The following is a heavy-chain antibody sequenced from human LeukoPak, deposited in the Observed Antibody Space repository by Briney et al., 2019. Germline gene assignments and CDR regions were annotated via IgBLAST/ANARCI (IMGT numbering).Heavy chain of an antibody. CDR2: ISPSGSTI. CDR3: AKGYGGD. V-gene: IGHV3-48*03. J-gene: IGHJ4*02. Sequence: GGSLRLSCAASGFTFNTYEMNWVRQAPGKGLEWVSFISPSGSTIYYADSVKGRFTVSRDNAKNSLYLQMNSLRAEDTAVYYCAKGYGGDWGQGTLVTVSS. D-gene: IGHD3-16*01. CDR1: GFTFNTYE.